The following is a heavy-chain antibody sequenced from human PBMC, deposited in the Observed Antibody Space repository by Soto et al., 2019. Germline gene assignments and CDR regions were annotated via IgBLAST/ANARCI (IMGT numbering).Heavy chain of an antibody. CDR2: IYYSGST. D-gene: IGHD3-10*01. V-gene: IGHV4-59*01. CDR3: QRCFMVPVDFFDC. CDR1: NGSLSSNY. J-gene: IGHJ4*02. Sequence: KPSETLSLTCTVSNGSLSSNYWSWIRQSPGKGLEWIGNIYYSGSTNYNPSLKSRVTMSVDTSKNQFTLTLISVTAADTGVYFCQRCFMVPVDFFDCWGQGTPVTFSS.